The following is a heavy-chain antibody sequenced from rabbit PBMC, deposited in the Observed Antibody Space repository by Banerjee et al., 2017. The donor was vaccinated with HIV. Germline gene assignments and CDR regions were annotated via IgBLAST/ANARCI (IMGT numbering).Heavy chain of an antibody. CDR2: IKTGSSGST. CDR3: ARGYTDVGYATYFNL. V-gene: IGHV1S45*01. D-gene: IGHD6-1*01. J-gene: IGHJ4*01. Sequence: QEQLEESGGDLVKPEGSLTLTCTASGFSFSSYWMWWVRQAPGKGLEWIACIKTGSSGSTYYASWAKGRFTISKTSSTTVDLKMTSLTAADTATYFCARGYTDVGYATYFNLWGPGTLVTVS. CDR1: GFSFSSYW.